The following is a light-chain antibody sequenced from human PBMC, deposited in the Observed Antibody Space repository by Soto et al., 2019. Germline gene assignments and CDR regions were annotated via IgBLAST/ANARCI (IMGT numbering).Light chain of an antibody. J-gene: IGKJ2*01. CDR2: GAS. Sequence: IRFAQAPSAHLLSPGERATLSCRASETLSSNYLAWHQQKPGQAPRLLIYGASSRATGIPDRFSGSGSGTDFTLTINRLEPEDFAVYYCHQYDNAPQTYGQGTKVDIK. CDR3: HQYDNAPQT. CDR1: ETLSSNY. V-gene: IGKV3-20*01.